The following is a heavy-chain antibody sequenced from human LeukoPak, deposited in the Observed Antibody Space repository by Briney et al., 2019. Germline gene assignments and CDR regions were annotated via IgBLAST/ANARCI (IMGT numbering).Heavy chain of an antibody. D-gene: IGHD1-26*01. J-gene: IGHJ6*02. Sequence: SETLSLTCTVSGGSVSSGSYYWSWIRQPPGKGLEWIGYIYYSGNTNYNPSLKSRVTISVDTSKNQFSLKLSSVTAADTAVFYCARDRSGSNYNYYGMDVWGQGTTVTVSS. CDR3: ARDRSGSNYNYYGMDV. CDR1: GGSVSSGSYY. V-gene: IGHV4-61*01. CDR2: IYYSGNT.